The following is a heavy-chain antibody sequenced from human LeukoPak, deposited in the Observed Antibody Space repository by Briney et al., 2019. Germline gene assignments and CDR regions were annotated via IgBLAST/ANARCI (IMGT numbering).Heavy chain of an antibody. Sequence: ASVKVSCKASGYTFTSYGISWVRQAPGQGLEWMGWISAYNGNTNYAQKLQGRDTMTTDTSTSTAYMELRSLRSDDTAVYYCARYCSSTSCSLYNDAFDIWGQGTMVTVSS. CDR3: ARYCSSTSCSLYNDAFDI. D-gene: IGHD2-2*01. CDR2: ISAYNGNT. V-gene: IGHV1-18*01. J-gene: IGHJ3*02. CDR1: GYTFTSYG.